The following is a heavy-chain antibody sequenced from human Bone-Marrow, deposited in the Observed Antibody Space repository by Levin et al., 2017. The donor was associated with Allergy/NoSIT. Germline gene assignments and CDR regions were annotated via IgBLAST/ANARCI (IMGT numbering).Heavy chain of an antibody. Sequence: SETLSLTCTVSGGSISPYYWTWIRQPPGKGLEWVGYIYYNGNTNYNPSLTGRVTISLDTSANQLSLTLTSVTAAYTAVYYCARDGYRSSYLDSWGQGTLVNVSS. D-gene: IGHD5-24*01. CDR1: GGSISPYY. CDR3: ARDGYRSSYLDS. J-gene: IGHJ4*02. V-gene: IGHV4-59*01. CDR2: IYYNGNT.